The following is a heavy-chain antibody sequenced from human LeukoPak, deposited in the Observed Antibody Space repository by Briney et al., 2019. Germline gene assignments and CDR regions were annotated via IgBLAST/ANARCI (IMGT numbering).Heavy chain of an antibody. CDR2: ISGGGDNT. CDR1: GFTFSSHA. V-gene: IGHV3-23*01. Sequence: PGGSLRLSCVASGFTFSSHAMTWVRQAPGKGLEWVSAISGGGDNTYYADSVKGRFTISRDNSKNMLYLQMNSLRTEDTALYYCAKDRTSSPSGSYFEPPDYWGQGTLVTVSS. J-gene: IGHJ4*02. D-gene: IGHD1-26*01. CDR3: AKDRTSSPSGSYFEPPDY.